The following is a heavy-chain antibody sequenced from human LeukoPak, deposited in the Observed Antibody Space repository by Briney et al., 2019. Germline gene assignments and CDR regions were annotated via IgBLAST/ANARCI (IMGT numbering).Heavy chain of an antibody. Sequence: NASETLSLTCTVSGDSISSGVYYWSWIRQPPGRGLEWIGYIYSSGSTYYNPSLKSRVTISVDTSKNQFSLNLSSVTAADTAVYYCARFGSLREPIHDYWGQGTLVTVSS. CDR3: ARFGSLREPIHDY. D-gene: IGHD3-16*01. CDR1: GDSISSGVYY. CDR2: IYSSGST. V-gene: IGHV4-30-4*02. J-gene: IGHJ4*02.